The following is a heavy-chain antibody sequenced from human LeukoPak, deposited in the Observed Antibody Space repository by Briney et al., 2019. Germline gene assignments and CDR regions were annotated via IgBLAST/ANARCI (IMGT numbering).Heavy chain of an antibody. CDR3: AKDRGSSSWYESAWFDP. J-gene: IGHJ5*02. D-gene: IGHD6-13*01. CDR1: GFTFSSYG. V-gene: IGHV3-30*18. Sequence: GGALRLSCAASGFTFSSYGMHWVRQAPGKGREWVAAISYDGSNKYYADSVKGRFTISRDNSKNTLYLQMNSLRAEDTAVYYCAKDRGSSSWYESAWFDPWGQGTLVTVSS. CDR2: ISYDGSNK.